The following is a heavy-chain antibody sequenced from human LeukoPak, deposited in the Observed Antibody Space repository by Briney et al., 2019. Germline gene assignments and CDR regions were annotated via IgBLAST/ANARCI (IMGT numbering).Heavy chain of an antibody. Sequence: GGSLRLSCAASGFTFDDYAMHWVRQAPGKGLEWVSGFSWNSGSTSYADSVKGRFTISRDNAKNTLYLQMNSLRAEDTAVYYCARESDILTGYYLNFDYWGQGTLVTVSS. J-gene: IGHJ4*02. V-gene: IGHV3-9*01. D-gene: IGHD3-9*01. CDR2: FSWNSGST. CDR1: GFTFDDYA. CDR3: ARESDILTGYYLNFDY.